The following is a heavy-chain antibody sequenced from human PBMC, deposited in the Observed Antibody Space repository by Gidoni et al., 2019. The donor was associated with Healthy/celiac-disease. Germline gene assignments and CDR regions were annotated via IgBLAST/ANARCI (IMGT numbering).Heavy chain of an antibody. V-gene: IGHV3-21*01. D-gene: IGHD2-2*01. CDR2: ISSSGSTI. J-gene: IGHJ4*02. CDR1: GFTFSSYS. CDR3: ARDRVGGYCSSTSCYLSPY. Sequence: EVQLVESGGGLVKPGGSLRLSCAASGFTFSSYSMNWVRQAPGKGLEWVSSISSSGSTIYYADSVKGRFTISRDNAKNSLYLQMNSLRAEDTAVYYCARDRVGGYCSSTSCYLSPYWGQGTLVTVSS.